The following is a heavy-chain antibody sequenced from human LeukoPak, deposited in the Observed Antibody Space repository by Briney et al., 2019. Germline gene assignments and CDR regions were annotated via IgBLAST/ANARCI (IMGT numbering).Heavy chain of an antibody. V-gene: IGHV3-20*04. CDR1: GFNFDEHG. D-gene: IGHD3/OR15-3a*01. Sequence: PGGSLRLSCAASGFNFDEHGMNWVRQAPGKGLEWVSGINWNSGITGYADSVKGRFTISRDNAKGSLYLQMNSLRAADTAVYYCGTHAGRTGSDDWGQGTLVTVSS. CDR3: GTHAGRTGSDD. CDR2: INWNSGIT. J-gene: IGHJ4*02.